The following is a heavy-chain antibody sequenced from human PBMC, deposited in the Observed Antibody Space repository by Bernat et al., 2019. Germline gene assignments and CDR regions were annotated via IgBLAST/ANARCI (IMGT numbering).Heavy chain of an antibody. Sequence: EVQLLESGGGLVQPGGSLRLSCAASGFTFSSYAMSWVRQAPGKGLEWVSAISGSGGSTYYADSVKGRFTISRHNSKNTLYLQMNSLRAEDTAVYYCALTSLFWSGYLDAFDIWGQGTMVTVSS. CDR1: GFTFSSYA. J-gene: IGHJ3*02. V-gene: IGHV3-23*01. CDR2: ISGSGGST. CDR3: ALTSLFWSGYLDAFDI. D-gene: IGHD3-3*01.